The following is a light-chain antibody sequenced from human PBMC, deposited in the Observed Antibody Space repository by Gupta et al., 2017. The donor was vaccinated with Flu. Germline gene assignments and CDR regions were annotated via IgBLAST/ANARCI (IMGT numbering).Light chain of an antibody. CDR3: SSYTGSTTLEYV. V-gene: IGLV2-14*04. J-gene: IGLJ1*01. Sequence: SGPCTRLAILGYNYVSWYQPHPGKAPHIMLFDVINRPFGVSHRFSVSKSGHTASLTISGLQPEDEADYYCSSYTGSTTLEYVFGTGTQVTVL. CDR1: RLAILGYNY. CDR2: DVI.